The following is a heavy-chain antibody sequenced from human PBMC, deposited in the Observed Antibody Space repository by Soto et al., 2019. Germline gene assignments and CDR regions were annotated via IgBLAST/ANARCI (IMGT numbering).Heavy chain of an antibody. J-gene: IGHJ6*02. V-gene: IGHV4-4*02. CDR1: GDSITGDNW. Sequence: QVQLQESGPGLVQPSGTLSLTCAVSGDSITGDNWWSWVRQPPGKGLEWIGENHHSGATNYNPSLKSRVTISVDTSKNQFSLKLNSVTAADTAMFYCATQGFYRMGVWGRGTTVTVSS. CDR2: NHHSGAT. CDR3: ATQGFYRMGV.